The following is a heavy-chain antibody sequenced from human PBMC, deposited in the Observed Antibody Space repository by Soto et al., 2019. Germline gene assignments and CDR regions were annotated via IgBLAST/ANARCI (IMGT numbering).Heavy chain of an antibody. Sequence: KVSCKASGGTFSSYAISWVRQAPGQGLEWMGGIIPIFGTANYAQKFQGRVTITADESTSTAYMELSSLRSEDTAVYYCARMYYYDSSGYLDAFDIWGQGTMVTVSS. D-gene: IGHD3-22*01. J-gene: IGHJ3*02. V-gene: IGHV1-69*01. CDR1: GGTFSSYA. CDR3: ARMYYYDSSGYLDAFDI. CDR2: IIPIFGTA.